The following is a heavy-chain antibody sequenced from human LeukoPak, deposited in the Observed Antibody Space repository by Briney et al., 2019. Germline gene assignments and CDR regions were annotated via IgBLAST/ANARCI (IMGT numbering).Heavy chain of an antibody. Sequence: GASLQISCEGSGSIFPTYWIGGVRLLPGRGLEGMGVVYPADSHTTYSPSFQGQVTISADKSIGTAYLQWSSLRASDTAMYYCARRPAGIRTFDYWGQGTLVTVSS. D-gene: IGHD2-2*01. J-gene: IGHJ4*02. CDR1: GSIFPTYW. CDR2: VYPADSHT. V-gene: IGHV5-51*01. CDR3: ARRPAGIRTFDY.